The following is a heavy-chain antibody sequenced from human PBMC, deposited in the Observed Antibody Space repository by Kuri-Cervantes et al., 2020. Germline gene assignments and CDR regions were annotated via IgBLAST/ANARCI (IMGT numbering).Heavy chain of an antibody. J-gene: IGHJ6*03. V-gene: IGHV4-34*01. CDR2: INHSGST. CDR3: ARRSPRYYYYYMDV. Sequence: SETLSLTCAVYGGSFSGYYWSWIRQPPGKGLEWIGEINHSGSTNYNPSLKSRVTISVDTSKNQFSLKLTSMTAADTAVYYCARRSPRYYYYYMDVWGKGTTVTVSS. CDR1: GGSFSGYY.